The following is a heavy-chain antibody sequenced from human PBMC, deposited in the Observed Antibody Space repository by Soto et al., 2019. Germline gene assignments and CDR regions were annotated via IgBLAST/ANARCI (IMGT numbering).Heavy chain of an antibody. D-gene: IGHD3-9*01. CDR3: ARADYDILTGYYTANYFDY. CDR1: GGSISSGGYY. V-gene: IGHV4-31*03. Sequence: SETLSLTSTVSGGSISSGGYYWSWIRQHPGKGLEWIGYIYYSGSTYYNPSLKSRVTISVDTSKNQFSLKLSSVTAADTAVYYCARADYDILTGYYTANYFDYWGQGTLVTVSS. CDR2: IYYSGST. J-gene: IGHJ4*02.